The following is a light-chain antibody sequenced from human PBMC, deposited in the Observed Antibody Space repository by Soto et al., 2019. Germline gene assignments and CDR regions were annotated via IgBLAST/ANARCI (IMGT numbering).Light chain of an antibody. J-gene: IGKJ3*01. V-gene: IGKV1D-13*01. CDR3: QQFNNYPFT. CDR1: QGISSA. Sequence: AIQLTQSPSSLSASVGDRVTITCRASQGISSALAWYQQTPGKPPKLLIYDASSLEIGVPSRFSGSGSVTDFTLTISSLQPEDFATYYCQQFNNYPFTFAPGTKVDIK. CDR2: DAS.